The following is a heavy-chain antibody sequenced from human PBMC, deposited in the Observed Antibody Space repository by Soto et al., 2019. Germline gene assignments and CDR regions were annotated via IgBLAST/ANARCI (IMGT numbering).Heavy chain of an antibody. D-gene: IGHD3-10*01. CDR3: ARNYGPGYTFDY. J-gene: IGHJ4*02. CDR2: IYNIGTT. Sequence: SETLSLTCTVSGGSISSDNYYYWSWIRQAPGKGLEWIGYIYNIGTTYYNPSLKSRVLISVDTSKNQFSLKLSSVTAADTAVYYCARNYGPGYTFDYWGQGTLVTVSS. V-gene: IGHV4-30-4*01. CDR1: GGSISSDNYYY.